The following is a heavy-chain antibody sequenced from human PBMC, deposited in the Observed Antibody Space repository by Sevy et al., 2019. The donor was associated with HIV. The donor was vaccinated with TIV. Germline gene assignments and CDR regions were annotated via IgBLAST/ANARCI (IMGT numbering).Heavy chain of an antibody. CDR1: GFTFSSYA. Sequence: GGSLRFSCAASGFTFSSYAMSWVRQAPGKGLEWVSGISSSGAGTYYADPVMGLYTISGDNSKNTLYLQMNSLGAEDMVVYHSGNNNRRYYYDYWGQGTLVTVSS. CDR3: GNNNRRYYYDY. CDR2: ISSSGAGT. V-gene: IGHV3-23*01. D-gene: IGHD3-22*01. J-gene: IGHJ4*02.